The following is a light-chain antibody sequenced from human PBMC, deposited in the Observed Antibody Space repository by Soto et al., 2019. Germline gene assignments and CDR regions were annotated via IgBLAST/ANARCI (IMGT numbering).Light chain of an antibody. J-gene: IGKJ4*01. CDR1: QSVRSN. CDR2: GAS. V-gene: IGKV3-15*01. Sequence: EIVLTQSPATLSVSPGERATLSCRASQSVRSNLAWYQQKPGQGPRLLLFGASTRATDIPARFSGSGSGTECTLTISSLQSEDFAVYYWQQYIHWPPLTFGGGTKVEIK. CDR3: QQYIHWPPLT.